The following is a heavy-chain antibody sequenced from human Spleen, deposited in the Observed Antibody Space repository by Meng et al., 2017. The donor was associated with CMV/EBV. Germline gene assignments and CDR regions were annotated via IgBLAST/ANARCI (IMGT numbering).Heavy chain of an antibody. CDR3: ARGSGGTLDS. CDR1: GFTFSSYW. V-gene: IGHV3-7*01. CDR2: IKQDGSEK. J-gene: IGHJ4*02. D-gene: IGHD2-15*01. Sequence: GESLKISCAASGFTFSSYWMSWVRQAPGKGLEWVANIKQDGSEKYYVDSVKGRSTISRDNAKNSLYLQMNSLRAEDTAVYYCARGSGGTLDSWGQGTLVTVSS.